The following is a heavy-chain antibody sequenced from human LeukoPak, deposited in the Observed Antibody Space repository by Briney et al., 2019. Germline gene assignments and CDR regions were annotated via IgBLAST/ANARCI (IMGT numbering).Heavy chain of an antibody. J-gene: IGHJ4*02. Sequence: GGSLRLSCAASGFTFITYWMHWVRQAPGKGLVWVSSINSDGSTTTYADSVKGRFTISRDNAKNMVYLQMNSLRAEDTAVYYCARAFGSGSQAINYFDCWGQGTLVTVSS. CDR1: GFTFITYW. D-gene: IGHD3-10*01. V-gene: IGHV3-74*01. CDR2: INSDGSTT. CDR3: ARAFGSGSQAINYFDC.